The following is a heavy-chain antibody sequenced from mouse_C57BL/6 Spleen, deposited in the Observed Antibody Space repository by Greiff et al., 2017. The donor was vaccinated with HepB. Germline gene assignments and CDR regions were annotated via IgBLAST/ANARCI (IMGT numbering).Heavy chain of an antibody. Sequence: QVQLQQPGAELVKPGASVKLSCKASGYTFTSYWMHWVKQRPGQGLEWIGMIHPNSGSTNYNEKFKSKATLTVDKSSSTAYMQLSSLTSEDSAVYYCAATARATWGYAMDYWGQGTSVTVSS. V-gene: IGHV1-64*01. CDR2: IHPNSGST. CDR1: GYTFTSYW. J-gene: IGHJ4*01. CDR3: AATARATWGYAMDY. D-gene: IGHD3-1*01.